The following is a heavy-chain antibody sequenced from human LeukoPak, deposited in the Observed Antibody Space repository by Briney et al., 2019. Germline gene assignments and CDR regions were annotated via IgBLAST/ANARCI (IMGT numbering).Heavy chain of an antibody. D-gene: IGHD1-14*01. V-gene: IGHV4-4*09. CDR3: VQTTGLPGFDY. CDR2: IYNGVPT. Sequence: SETLSLTCTTSGVSISRFYWSWVRQPPGKGLEWIGNIYNGVPTFFNPSLKSRVTISVDTPKRQFSLQLASVTAADTAVYYCVQTTGLPGFDYWGQGILVTVSS. CDR1: GVSISRFY. J-gene: IGHJ4*02.